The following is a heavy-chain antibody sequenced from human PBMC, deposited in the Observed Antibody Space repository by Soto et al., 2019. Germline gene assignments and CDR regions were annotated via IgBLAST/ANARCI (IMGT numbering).Heavy chain of an antibody. CDR2: IYWDDDK. CDR1: GFSLSTSGVG. D-gene: IGHD2-2*01. CDR3: AHSGGCCSSISCPTIVDV. V-gene: IGHV2-5*02. Sequence: SGPTLVNPTQTLTLTCTFSGFSLSTSGVGVGWIRQPPGKALEWLAIIYWDDDKRYRPSLKSRLTITKDTSKNQVVLKMTNMDPVDTATYYCAHSGGCCSSISCPTIVDVWGQGTTVTVSS. J-gene: IGHJ6*02.